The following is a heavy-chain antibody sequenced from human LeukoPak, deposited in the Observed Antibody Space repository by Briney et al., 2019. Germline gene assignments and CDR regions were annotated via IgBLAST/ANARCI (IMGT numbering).Heavy chain of an antibody. D-gene: IGHD3-22*01. V-gene: IGHV3-11*04. J-gene: IGHJ4*02. CDR1: VFTFSDYY. CDR2: ISSSGSTI. CDR3: ARVSSGPFDY. Sequence: GGSLRLSCAASVFTFSDYYMSWIRQAPGKGLGWVSYISSSGSTIYYADSVRGRFTISRDNAKNSLYLQMNSPRAEDTAVYYCARVSSGPFDYWGQGTLVTVSS.